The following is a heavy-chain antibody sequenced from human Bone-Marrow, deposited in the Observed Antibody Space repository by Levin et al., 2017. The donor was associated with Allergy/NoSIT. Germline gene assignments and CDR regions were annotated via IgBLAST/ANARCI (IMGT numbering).Heavy chain of an antibody. D-gene: IGHD2-8*01. Sequence: LSLTCAGSGFTFRNFALTWVRQAPGKGLEWVSVISGYGDGTYYADSVKGRFTVSRDNSKNMLYLQMNSLRDEDTAIYYCAKDPNGDYVGAFDFWGQGTTVTVSS. J-gene: IGHJ3*01. CDR1: GFTFRNFA. CDR3: AKDPNGDYVGAFDF. V-gene: IGHV3-23*01. CDR2: ISGYGDGT.